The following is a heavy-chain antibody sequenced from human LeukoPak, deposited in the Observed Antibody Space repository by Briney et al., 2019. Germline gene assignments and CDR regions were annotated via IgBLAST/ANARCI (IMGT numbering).Heavy chain of an antibody. CDR2: ITGSAQST. CDR1: GFTFSSYS. V-gene: IGHV3-23*01. Sequence: GGSLRLSCAASGFTFSSYSMNWVRQAPGKGLEWVSAITGSAQSTYYADSVKGRFTLSRDNSKNTVVLEMNSLRGEDTAIYFCARENSGRSLSLYYFYGMDVWGQGTTVTVSS. D-gene: IGHD5-12*01. CDR3: ARENSGRSLSLYYFYGMDV. J-gene: IGHJ6*02.